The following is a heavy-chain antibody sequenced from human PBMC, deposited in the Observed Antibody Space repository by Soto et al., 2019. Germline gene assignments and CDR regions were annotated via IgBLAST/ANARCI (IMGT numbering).Heavy chain of an antibody. Sequence: SETLSLTCTVSGGSISSSSYYWGWIRQPPGKGLEWIGSIYYSGSTYYNPSLKSRVTISVDTSKNQFSLKLSSVTAADTAVYYCARTNTIFGVVIMVEWFDPWGQGTLVTVSS. D-gene: IGHD3-3*01. J-gene: IGHJ5*02. CDR3: ARTNTIFGVVIMVEWFDP. CDR2: IYYSGST. V-gene: IGHV4-39*01. CDR1: GGSISSSSYY.